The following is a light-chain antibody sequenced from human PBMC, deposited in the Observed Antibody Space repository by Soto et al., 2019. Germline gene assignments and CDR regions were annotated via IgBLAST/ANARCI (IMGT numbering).Light chain of an antibody. CDR1: QSVNTL. Sequence: EIVLTQSPGTPSLSPGERATLSCRASQSVNTLLAWYQQKPGQSPRLLIYGTSTRATGIPARFSGSGSGTEFTLTISSLQSEDFAVYYCHQYNFWPTFGQGTKVDI. J-gene: IGKJ1*01. CDR2: GTS. CDR3: HQYNFWPT. V-gene: IGKV3-15*01.